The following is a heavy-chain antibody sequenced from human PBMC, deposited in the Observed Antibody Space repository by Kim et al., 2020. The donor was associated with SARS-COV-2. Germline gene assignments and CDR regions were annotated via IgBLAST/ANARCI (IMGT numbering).Heavy chain of an antibody. J-gene: IGHJ4*02. CDR3: ARDRPLYYGSGSYYKGYDY. Sequence: GGSLRLSCAASGFTFSSYSMNWVRQAPGKGLEWVSYISSSSSTIYYADSVKGRFTISRDNAKNSLYLQMNSLRDEDTAVYYCARDRPLYYGSGSYYKGYDYWGQGTLVTVSS. CDR1: GFTFSSYS. V-gene: IGHV3-48*02. CDR2: ISSSSSTI. D-gene: IGHD3-10*01.